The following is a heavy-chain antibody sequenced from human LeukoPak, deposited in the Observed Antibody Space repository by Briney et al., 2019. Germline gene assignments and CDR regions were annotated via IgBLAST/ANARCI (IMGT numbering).Heavy chain of an antibody. CDR3: ARGVMVTRAFDI. D-gene: IGHD5-18*01. CDR1: GGSFSSSSYY. V-gene: IGHV4-39*07. Sequence: SETLSLTCTVSGGSFSSSSYYWGWIRQPPGKGLEWIGSIYYSGNTYYNPSLKSRVTISVDTSKNQFSLKLSSVTAADTAVYYCARGVMVTRAFDIWGQGTMVTVSS. CDR2: IYYSGNT. J-gene: IGHJ3*02.